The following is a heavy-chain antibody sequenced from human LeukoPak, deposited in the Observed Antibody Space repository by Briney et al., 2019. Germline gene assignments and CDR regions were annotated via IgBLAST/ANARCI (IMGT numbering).Heavy chain of an antibody. CDR2: ISSSSSTI. CDR1: GFTFSSYS. J-gene: IGHJ1*01. D-gene: IGHD3-22*01. CDR3: ARGFVGSSGYSPFQH. V-gene: IGHV3-48*04. Sequence: GGSLRLSCAASGFTFSSYSVNWVRQAPGKGLEWVSYISSSSSTIYYSDSVKGRFTISRDNAKNSLYLQMNSLRAEDTAVYYCARGFVGSSGYSPFQHWGQGTLVTVSS.